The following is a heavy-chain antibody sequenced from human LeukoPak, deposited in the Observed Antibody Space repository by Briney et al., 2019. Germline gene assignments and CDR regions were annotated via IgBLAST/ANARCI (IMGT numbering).Heavy chain of an antibody. CDR2: ISYDGSNK. D-gene: IGHD2-2*01. CDR3: AKDAEIVVVPAALDY. CDR1: GFTFSSYG. V-gene: IGHV3-30*18. Sequence: GRSLRLACAASGFTFSSYGMHWVRQAPGKGLEWVAVISYDGSNKYYADSVKGRFTISRDNSKNTLYLQMNSLRAEDTAVYYCAKDAEIVVVPAALDYWGQGTLVTVSS. J-gene: IGHJ4*02.